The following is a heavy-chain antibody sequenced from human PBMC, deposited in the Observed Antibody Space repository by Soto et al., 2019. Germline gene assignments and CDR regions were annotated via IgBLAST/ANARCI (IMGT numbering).Heavy chain of an antibody. CDR2: IYPSDSDT. CDR1: GYSFANYW. D-gene: IGHD3-22*01. Sequence: GESLKISCSGSGYSFANYWIGWVRQMPGKGLEWMGIIYPSDSDTRYSPSFQGQVTISADKSISTAFLQWSSLKASDTAMYFCARGDTSDYSTATPADYWGQGTPVTVSS. V-gene: IGHV5-51*01. J-gene: IGHJ4*02. CDR3: ARGDTSDYSTATPADY.